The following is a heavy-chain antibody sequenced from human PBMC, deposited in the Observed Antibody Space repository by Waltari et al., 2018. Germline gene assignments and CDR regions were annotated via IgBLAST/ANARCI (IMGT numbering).Heavy chain of an antibody. Sequence: QITLKESGPTLVKPTQTLTLTCTFSGFSLSTSGVGVGWIRQPPGKALEWLALIYWNDDKRYSPSLKSRLTITKDTSKNQVVLTMTNMDPVDTATYYCAHSSGGAYRRGAYFDYWGQGTLVTVSS. CDR2: IYWNDDK. J-gene: IGHJ4*02. V-gene: IGHV2-5*01. D-gene: IGHD3-16*01. CDR3: AHSSGGAYRRGAYFDY. CDR1: GFSLSTSGVG.